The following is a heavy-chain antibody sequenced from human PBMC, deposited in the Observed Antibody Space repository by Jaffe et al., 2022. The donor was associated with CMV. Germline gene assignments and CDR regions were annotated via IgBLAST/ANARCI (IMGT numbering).Heavy chain of an antibody. CDR3: ASGGGSGYYQNWFDP. CDR1: GGTFSSYA. V-gene: IGHV1-69*09. D-gene: IGHD3-22*01. J-gene: IGHJ5*02. Sequence: QVQLVQSGAEVKKPGSSVKVSCKASGGTFSSYAISWVRQAPGQGLEWMGRIIPILGIANYAQKFQGRVTITADKSTSTAYMELSSLRSEDTAVYYCASGGGSGYYQNWFDPWGQGTLVTVSS. CDR2: IIPILGIA.